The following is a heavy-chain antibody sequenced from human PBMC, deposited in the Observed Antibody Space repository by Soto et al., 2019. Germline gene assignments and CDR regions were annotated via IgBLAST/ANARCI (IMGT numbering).Heavy chain of an antibody. D-gene: IGHD1-26*01. J-gene: IGHJ4*02. V-gene: IGHV1-18*01. CDR1: GYTFTSYG. CDR2: ISAHNGNT. CDR3: XRGRYGDY. Sequence: QVHLVQSGAEVKKPGASVKVSCKASGYTFTSYGITWVRQAPGQGLEWMGWISAHNGNTDYAQKLQGRXXXXXXXXXXXXXXXXXXXXXXXXXXXXCXRGRYGDYWGQGALVTVSS.